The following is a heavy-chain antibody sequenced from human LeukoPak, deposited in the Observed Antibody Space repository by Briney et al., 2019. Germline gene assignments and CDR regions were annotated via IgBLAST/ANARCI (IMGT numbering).Heavy chain of an antibody. CDR2: IYYSGST. D-gene: IGHD3-3*01. J-gene: IGHJ6*03. CDR1: GGSISSSSYY. CDR3: ARGAITIFPSYYMDV. Sequence: SETLSLTCTVSGGSISSSSYYWGWIRQPPGKGLEWIGSIYYSGSTYYNPSLKSRVTISVDTSKNQFSLKLSSVTAADTAVYYCARGAITIFPSYYMDVWGKGTTVTVSS. V-gene: IGHV4-39*07.